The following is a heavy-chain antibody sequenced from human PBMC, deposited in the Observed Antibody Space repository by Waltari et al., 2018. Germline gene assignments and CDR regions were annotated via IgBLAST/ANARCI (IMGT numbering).Heavy chain of an antibody. CDR2: IYHSGST. CDR3: ARGLHYDSSGFDY. D-gene: IGHD3-22*01. V-gene: IGHV4-59*01. CDR1: VGSIRSYY. Sequence: QVQLQESGPGLVKPSETLSLTCTVSVGSIRSYYWSWIRQPPGKGLEWIGYIYHSGSTNYNPSLESRVTISLDTSKTQFSLKLSSVTAADTAVYYCARGLHYDSSGFDYWGQGTLVTVSS. J-gene: IGHJ4*02.